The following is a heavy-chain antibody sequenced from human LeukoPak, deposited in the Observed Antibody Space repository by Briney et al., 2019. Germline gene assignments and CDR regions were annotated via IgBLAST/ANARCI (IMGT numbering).Heavy chain of an antibody. CDR1: GFTFSDYY. Sequence: GGSLRLSCVASGFTFSDYYMSWIRRAPGKGLEWVSYISSSGSTIYYADSVKGRFTISRDNAKNSLYLQMNSLRAEDTAVYYCARDQGHSSSLRYYYYYMDVWGKGTTVTVSS. J-gene: IGHJ6*03. CDR2: ISSSGSTI. D-gene: IGHD6-6*01. V-gene: IGHV3-11*01. CDR3: ARDQGHSSSLRYYYYYMDV.